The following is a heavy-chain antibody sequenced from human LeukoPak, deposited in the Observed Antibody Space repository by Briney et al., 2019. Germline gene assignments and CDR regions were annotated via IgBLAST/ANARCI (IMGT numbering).Heavy chain of an antibody. Sequence: SETLSLTCAVYGGSFSGYYWSWIRQPPGKGLEWIGEINHSGSTNYNPSLKSRVTISVDTSKNQFSLKLSSVTAADTAVYYCARTPNRGATFDSWGQGTLVTVSS. D-gene: IGHD2-8*01. CDR2: INHSGST. J-gene: IGHJ4*02. CDR3: ARTPNRGATFDS. CDR1: GGSFSGYY. V-gene: IGHV4-34*01.